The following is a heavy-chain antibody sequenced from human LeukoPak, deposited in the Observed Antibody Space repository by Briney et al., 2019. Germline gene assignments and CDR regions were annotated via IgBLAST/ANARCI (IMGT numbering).Heavy chain of an antibody. CDR1: GLTFSSYA. CDR2: ISGSGDST. D-gene: IGHD3-10*01. CDR3: AKLRSSMVRGVIDS. Sequence: PGGSLLISCAASGLTFSSYAMSWVRQPPGKGLDWVSAISGSGDSTYYADSVKGRFTISRDNSKNTLYLQMNSLRAEDTAVYYCAKLRSSMVRGVIDSWGQGNLVTVSS. V-gene: IGHV3-23*01. J-gene: IGHJ4*02.